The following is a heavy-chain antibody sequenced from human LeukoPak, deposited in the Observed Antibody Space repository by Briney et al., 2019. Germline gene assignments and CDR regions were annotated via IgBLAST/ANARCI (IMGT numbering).Heavy chain of an antibody. CDR2: IYYSGSS. CDR3: ARRGGGSSSLGPGKHGFYY. D-gene: IGHD1-26*01. Sequence: LETLSLTCTVSGGSISTYYWSWIRQPPGKGLEWIAYIYYSGSSNYNPSLKSRVTISVDTSKNQFSLKLNSVTAADTAMYYCARRGGGSSSLGPGKHGFYYWGQGTLVTVSS. CDR1: GGSISTYY. V-gene: IGHV4-59*01. J-gene: IGHJ4*02.